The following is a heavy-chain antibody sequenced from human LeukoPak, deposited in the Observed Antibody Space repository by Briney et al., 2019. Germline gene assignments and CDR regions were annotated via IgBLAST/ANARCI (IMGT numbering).Heavy chain of an antibody. V-gene: IGHV3-7*01. CDR3: ARDSSTMRFFYYYYCGMDV. CDR1: GFTFSSYW. CDR2: IKQDGSER. Sequence: GGSLRLSCAASGFTFSSYWMSWVRQAPGKGREWVANIKQDGSERYYVDSVKGRFTISRDNAKNSLYLQMNSLRAEDTAVYYCARDSSTMRFFYYYYCGMDVWGQGTTVTVSS. J-gene: IGHJ6*02. D-gene: IGHD5/OR15-5a*01.